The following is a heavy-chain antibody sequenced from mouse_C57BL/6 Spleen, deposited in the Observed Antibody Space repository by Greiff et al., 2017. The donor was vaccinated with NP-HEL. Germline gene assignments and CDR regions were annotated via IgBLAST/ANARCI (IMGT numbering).Heavy chain of an antibody. CDR2: IDPSDSYT. Sequence: QVQLQQSGAEFVKPGASVKLSCKASGYTFTNYWMQWVKQRPGQGLEWIGEIDPSDSYTDYNQKFKGKATLTVDTSSSTAYMQLSSLTSEDSAVYYCARSDYFDYWGQGTTLTVSS. V-gene: IGHV1-50*01. CDR3: ARSDYFDY. J-gene: IGHJ2*01. CDR1: GYTFTNYW.